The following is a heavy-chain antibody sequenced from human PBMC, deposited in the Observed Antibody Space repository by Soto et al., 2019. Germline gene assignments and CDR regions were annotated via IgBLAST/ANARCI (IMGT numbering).Heavy chain of an antibody. CDR1: GFRFNDYY. J-gene: IGHJ4*02. CDR2: ISSGSSTI. CDR3: ATSSGALAASFPYYFDY. Sequence: GGSLRLSCAAAGFRFNDYYMTWIRQAPGKGLEWVSYISSGSSTIYYAHSVKGRFTISRDNAKNSLYLQMNSLRAEDTAVYYCATSSGALAASFPYYFDYWGQGTLVTVS. V-gene: IGHV3-11*01. D-gene: IGHD6-25*01.